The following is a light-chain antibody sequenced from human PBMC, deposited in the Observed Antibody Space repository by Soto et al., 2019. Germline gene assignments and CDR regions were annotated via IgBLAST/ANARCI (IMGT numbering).Light chain of an antibody. J-gene: IGLJ1*01. V-gene: IGLV1-47*02. Sequence: QSVLTQPPSASRTPGQRVTISCSGSSSNIGSNYVYWYQHLPGTAPKLLIYSNNQRPSGVPDRFSGSKSGTSASLAISGLRSEDEADYYCAAWDDSLTGYYVFGTGPKVTVL. CDR1: SSNIGSNY. CDR2: SNN. CDR3: AAWDDSLTGYYV.